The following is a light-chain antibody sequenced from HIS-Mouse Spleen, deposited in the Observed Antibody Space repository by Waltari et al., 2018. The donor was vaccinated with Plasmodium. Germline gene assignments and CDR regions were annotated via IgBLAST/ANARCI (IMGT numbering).Light chain of an antibody. CDR3: QVWDSSSDHVV. Sequence: SYVLTQPPSVSVAPGKTARITWWGNNIGSKSVQWYQQKPGQAPVLVVYDDSDRPSGIPERFSGSNSGNTATLTISRVEAGDEADYYCQVWDSSSDHVVFGGGTKLTVL. CDR2: DDS. V-gene: IGLV3-21*03. CDR1: NIGSKS. J-gene: IGLJ2*01.